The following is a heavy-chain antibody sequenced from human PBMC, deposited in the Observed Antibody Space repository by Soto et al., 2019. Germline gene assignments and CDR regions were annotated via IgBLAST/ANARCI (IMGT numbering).Heavy chain of an antibody. CDR2: ISAYNGNT. J-gene: IGHJ5*02. V-gene: IGHV1-18*01. CDR3: SRGICESHGYTNWFEL. D-gene: IGHD5-18*01. CDR1: GYTFTSYG. Sequence: ASVKVSCKASGYTFTSYGISWVRQAPGQGLEWMGWISAYNGNTNYAQKLQGRVTMTTDTSTSTAYMELRSLRSDDTAVYYCSRGICESHGYTNWFELWGQGTLVTVSS.